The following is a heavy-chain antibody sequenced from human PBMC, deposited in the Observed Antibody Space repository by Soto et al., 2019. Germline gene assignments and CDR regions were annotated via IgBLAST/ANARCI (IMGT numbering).Heavy chain of an antibody. D-gene: IGHD2-2*01. Sequence: QVQLVQSGAEVKKPGSSVKVSCKASGGTFSSYAISWVRQAPGQGLEWMGGIIPISDTTKYAQKFQGRVTITADESTSTDYMELSSLRSEDTAVYYCARSQGSSTSLEIYYYYYYGMDVWGQGTTVTVSS. CDR1: GGTFSSYA. CDR2: IIPISDTT. V-gene: IGHV1-69*01. CDR3: ARSQGSSTSLEIYYYYYYGMDV. J-gene: IGHJ6*02.